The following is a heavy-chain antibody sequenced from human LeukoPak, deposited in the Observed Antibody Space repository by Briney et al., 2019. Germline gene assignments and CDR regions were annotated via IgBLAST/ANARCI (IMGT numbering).Heavy chain of an antibody. D-gene: IGHD1-26*01. CDR3: TIVKVGVGALDY. V-gene: IGHV3-15*01. CDR2: IKSKTDGETT. J-gene: IGHJ4*02. Sequence: GGSLRLSCAASGFTVSSNYMSWVRQAPGKGLEWVGRIKSKTDGETTDYAAPVKGRFTISRDDSKNTLYLQMNSLKTEDTAVYYCTIVKVGVGALDYWGQGTLVTVSS. CDR1: GFTVSSNY.